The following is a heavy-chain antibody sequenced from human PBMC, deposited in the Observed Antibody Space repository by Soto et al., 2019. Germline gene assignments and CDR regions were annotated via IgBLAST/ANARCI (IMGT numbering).Heavy chain of an antibody. Sequence: ASVKVSCKASGYTVTSYGISWVRQAPGQGREWMGWISAYNGNTNYAQKLQGRVTMTTDTSTSTAYMELRSLRSDDTAVYYCARVKGYDYNGRNWFDPWGQGTLVTVSS. D-gene: IGHD5-12*01. CDR1: GYTVTSYG. CDR2: ISAYNGNT. CDR3: ARVKGYDYNGRNWFDP. J-gene: IGHJ5*02. V-gene: IGHV1-18*01.